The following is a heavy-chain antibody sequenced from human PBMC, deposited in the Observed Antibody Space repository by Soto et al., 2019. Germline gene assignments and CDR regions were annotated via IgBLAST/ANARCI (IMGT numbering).Heavy chain of an antibody. CDR2: INHSGST. D-gene: IGHD6-6*01. CDR1: GWSFSCYY. V-gene: IGHV4-34*01. J-gene: IGHJ3*02. CDR3: ARSAEQLVQGDAFDI. Sequence: PSETLSLTCAVYGWSFSCYYWSWIRQPPGKGLEWIGEINHSGSTNYNPSLKSRVTISVDTSKNQFSLKLSSVTAADTAVYYCARSAEQLVQGDAFDIWGQGTMVTVSS.